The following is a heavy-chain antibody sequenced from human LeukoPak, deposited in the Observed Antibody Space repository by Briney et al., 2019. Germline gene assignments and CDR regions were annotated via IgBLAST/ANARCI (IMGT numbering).Heavy chain of an antibody. CDR3: ARPRYCSGGSCSYYFDY. D-gene: IGHD2-15*01. CDR1: GYTFTGYY. Sequence: ASVKVSCKASGYTFTGYYMHWVRQAPGQGLEGMGRINPNSGGTNYAQKFQGRVTMTRDTSISTAYMELSRLRSDDTAVYYCARPRYCSGGSCSYYFDYWGQGTLVTVSS. V-gene: IGHV1-2*06. J-gene: IGHJ4*02. CDR2: INPNSGGT.